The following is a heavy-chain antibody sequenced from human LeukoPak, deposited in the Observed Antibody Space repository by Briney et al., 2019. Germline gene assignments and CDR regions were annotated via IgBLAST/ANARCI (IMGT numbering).Heavy chain of an antibody. J-gene: IGHJ2*01. CDR2: IWDDGSNK. V-gene: IGHV3-33*01. D-gene: IGHD3-10*01. Sequence: GGSLRLSCAASGLNFNDNDMDWVRQAPGKGLEWVAVIWDDGSNKYYAESVKGRFTISRDISKNMLYLQINSRRVEDTSVYYSAGERGGQDWDFDLWGRGTLVTVSS. CDR3: AGERGGQDWDFDL. CDR1: GLNFNDND.